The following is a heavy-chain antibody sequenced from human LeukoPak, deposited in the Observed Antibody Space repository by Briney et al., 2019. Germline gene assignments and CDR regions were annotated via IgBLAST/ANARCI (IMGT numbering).Heavy chain of an antibody. V-gene: IGHV4-39*01. CDR2: IYYSGST. J-gene: IGHJ4*02. Sequence: SETVSLTCTVSGGSISSSSYYWGWIRQPPGKGLEWIGSIYYSGSTYYNPSLKSRVTISVDTSKNQFSLKLSSVTAADTAVYYCASPSIAAAGPDYWGQGTMVTVSS. CDR3: ASPSIAAAGPDY. CDR1: GGSISSSSYY. D-gene: IGHD6-13*01.